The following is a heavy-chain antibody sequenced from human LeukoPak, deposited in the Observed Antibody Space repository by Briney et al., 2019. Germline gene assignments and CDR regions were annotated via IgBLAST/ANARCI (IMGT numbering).Heavy chain of an antibody. V-gene: IGHV3-30*18. CDR2: ISYDGSNK. Sequence: GGSLRLSCAASGFTFSSCGMHWVRQAPGKGLEWVAVISYDGSNKYYADSVKGRFTISRDNSKNTLYLQMNSLRVEDTAVYYCAKEAALLWFGESNFDYWGQGTLVTVSS. CDR3: AKEAALLWFGESNFDY. CDR1: GFTFSSCG. D-gene: IGHD3-10*01. J-gene: IGHJ4*02.